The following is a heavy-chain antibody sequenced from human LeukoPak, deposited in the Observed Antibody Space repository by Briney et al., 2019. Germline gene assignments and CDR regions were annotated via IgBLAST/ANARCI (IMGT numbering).Heavy chain of an antibody. V-gene: IGHV4-34*01. CDR1: GGSFSGYY. Sequence: SETLSLTCAVYGGSFSGYYWSWIRQPPGKGLEWIGEINHSGSTNYNPSLKSRVTISVDTSKNQFSLKLSSVTAADTAVYYCARGRPRTFTLIAVAGTGKGWYFDYWGQGTLVTVSS. CDR2: INHSGST. D-gene: IGHD6-19*01. CDR3: ARGRPRTFTLIAVAGTGKGWYFDY. J-gene: IGHJ4*02.